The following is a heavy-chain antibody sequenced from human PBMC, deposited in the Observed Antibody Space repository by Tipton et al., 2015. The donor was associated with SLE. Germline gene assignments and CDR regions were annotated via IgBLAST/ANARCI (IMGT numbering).Heavy chain of an antibody. D-gene: IGHD1-26*01. CDR1: GFTFSSYA. CDR2: ISYDGSNK. V-gene: IGHV3-30-3*01. Sequence: SLRLSCAASGFTFSSYAMHWVRQAPGKGLEWVAVISYDGSNKYYADSVKGRFTISRDNSKNTLYLQMNSLRAEDTAVYYCARGTASGSYSYYYYMDVWGKGTTVTVSS. J-gene: IGHJ6*03. CDR3: ARGTASGSYSYYYYMDV.